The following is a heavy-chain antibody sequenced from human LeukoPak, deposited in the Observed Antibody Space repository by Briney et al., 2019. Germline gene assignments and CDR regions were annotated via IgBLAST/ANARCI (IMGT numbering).Heavy chain of an antibody. V-gene: IGHV5-51*01. CDR1: GYSFPSYW. CDR3: ARATVANSWFDP. J-gene: IGHJ5*02. Sequence: GESLKISCKGSGYSFPSYWIGWVRQMPGKGLEWMGIIYPGDSDTRYSPSFRGQVTISADKSISTAYLQWSSLKASDSAMYYCARATVANSWFDPWGQGTLVTVSS. CDR2: IYPGDSDT. D-gene: IGHD4-23*01.